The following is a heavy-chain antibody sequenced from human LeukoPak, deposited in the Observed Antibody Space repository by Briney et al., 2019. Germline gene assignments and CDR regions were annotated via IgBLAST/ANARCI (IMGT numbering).Heavy chain of an antibody. CDR2: VNSDGSTT. D-gene: IGHD5-18*01. Sequence: GGSLRLSCAASGVTFSSYWRHWVRQASGKGLVWVSRVNSDGSTTTYADSVKGRFTISRDNAKNTLYLQMNSLRVQRTRVCFSAREEVLYIYGPNWFDPWGQGTLVTVSS. V-gene: IGHV3-74*01. CDR1: GVTFSSYW. CDR3: AREEVLYIYGPNWFDP. J-gene: IGHJ5*02.